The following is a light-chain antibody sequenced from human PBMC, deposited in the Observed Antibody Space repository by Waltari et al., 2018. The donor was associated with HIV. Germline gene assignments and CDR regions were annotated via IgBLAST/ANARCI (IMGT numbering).Light chain of an antibody. J-gene: IGLJ1*01. V-gene: IGLV2-14*03. Sequence: QSALTQPASVSGSPGQSITISCTGPSSDAGGYNSVSRYQLHPGKAPKLMIYAVSNRPSGVAKRFAGSKSDNTASLTISGLQAEDEADYYCSSYTSTSTVYVFGTGTEVTVL. CDR1: SSDAGGYNS. CDR3: SSYTSTSTVYV. CDR2: AVS.